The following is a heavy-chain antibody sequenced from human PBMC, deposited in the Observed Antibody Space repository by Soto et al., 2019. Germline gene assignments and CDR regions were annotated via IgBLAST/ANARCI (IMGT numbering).Heavy chain of an antibody. D-gene: IGHD6-6*01. CDR1: GGSISSGGYY. CDR3: ASSSRQYSTIDY. J-gene: IGHJ4*02. V-gene: IGHV4-31*03. Sequence: QVQLQESGPGLVKPSQTLSLTCTVSGGSISSGGYYWSWIRQHPGKGLEWIGYIYYSGSTYYNPSRKSRVTISVDTSKNQFSLKLSSVTAADTAVYYCASSSRQYSTIDYWGQGTLVTVSS. CDR2: IYYSGST.